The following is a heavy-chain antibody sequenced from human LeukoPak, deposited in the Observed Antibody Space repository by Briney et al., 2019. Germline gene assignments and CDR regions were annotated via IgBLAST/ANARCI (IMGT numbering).Heavy chain of an antibody. CDR2: INPNSGGT. V-gene: IGHV1-2*02. D-gene: IGHD2-15*01. Sequence: GASVKVSCKASGYTFTGYYMHWVRQAPGQGLEWMGWINPNSGGTNYAQKFQGRVTMTRDTSISTAYMELSRLRSDDTAVYYCARGGSGYCSGGSCYDGANWFDPWGQGTLVTVSS. CDR1: GYTFTGYY. J-gene: IGHJ5*02. CDR3: ARGGSGYCSGGSCYDGANWFDP.